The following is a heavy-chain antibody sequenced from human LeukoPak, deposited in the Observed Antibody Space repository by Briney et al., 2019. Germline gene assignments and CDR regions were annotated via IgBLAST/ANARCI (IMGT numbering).Heavy chain of an antibody. J-gene: IGHJ6*03. CDR3: ARQGYCSGGSCYGWSYYYYMDV. CDR2: IYYSGST. Sequence: PSETLSLTCTVSGRSISSSSYYCGWILQPPGKGLEWIGSIYYSGSTYYNPSLKSRVTISVDTSKNQFSLKLSSVTAADTAVYYCARQGYCSGGSCYGWSYYYYMDVWGKGTTVTVSS. V-gene: IGHV4-39*01. D-gene: IGHD2-15*01. CDR1: GRSISSSSYY.